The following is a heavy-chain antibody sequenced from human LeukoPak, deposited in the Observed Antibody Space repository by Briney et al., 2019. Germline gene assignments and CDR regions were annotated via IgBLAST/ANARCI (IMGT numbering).Heavy chain of an antibody. J-gene: IGHJ3*02. Sequence: PGGSLRLSCAASGFTFSSYSMNWVRQAPGEGLEWVSSISSSSSYIYYADSVKGRFTISRDNAKNSLYLQMNSLRAEDTAVYYCARDGVLTGYYAYDAFDIWGQGTMVTVSS. D-gene: IGHD3-9*01. CDR1: GFTFSSYS. CDR3: ARDGVLTGYYAYDAFDI. V-gene: IGHV3-21*01. CDR2: ISSSSSYI.